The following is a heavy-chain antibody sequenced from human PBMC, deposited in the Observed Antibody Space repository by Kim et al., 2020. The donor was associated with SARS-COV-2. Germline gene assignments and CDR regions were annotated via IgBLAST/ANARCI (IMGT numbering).Heavy chain of an antibody. J-gene: IGHJ6*02. CDR2: IYYSGST. Sequence: SETLSLTYTVSGGSISSSSYYWGWIRQPPGKGLEWIGSIYYSGSTYYNPSLKSRVTISVDTSKNQFSLKLSSVTAADTAVYYCARHALRSITMVRGVIGYGMDVWGQGTTVTVSS. V-gene: IGHV4-39*01. CDR3: ARHALRSITMVRGVIGYGMDV. CDR1: GGSISSSSYY. D-gene: IGHD3-10*01.